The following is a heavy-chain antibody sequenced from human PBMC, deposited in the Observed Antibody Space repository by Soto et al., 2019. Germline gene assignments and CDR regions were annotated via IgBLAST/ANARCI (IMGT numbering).Heavy chain of an antibody. Sequence: GASVKVSCKASGYTFTGYHMHWVRQAPGQGLEWMGWINPNSGGTNYAQKFQGRVTMTGDTSISTAYMELSRLRSDDTAVYYCARDRVAARYYYYYGMDAWGQGTTVTVSS. D-gene: IGHD6-6*01. V-gene: IGHV1-2*02. CDR2: INPNSGGT. J-gene: IGHJ6*02. CDR3: ARDRVAARYYYYYGMDA. CDR1: GYTFTGYH.